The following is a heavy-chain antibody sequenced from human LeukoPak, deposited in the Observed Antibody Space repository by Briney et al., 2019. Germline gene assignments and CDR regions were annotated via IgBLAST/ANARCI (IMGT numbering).Heavy chain of an antibody. CDR1: GYRFNSFW. J-gene: IGHJ4*02. Sequence: GESPKISCKGSGYRFNSFWIGWVRQRPGKGLEWMGVIYPADSDTRYSGSSQGHVTISVDESLDTAYLEWSSLKASDTAMYYCARRAMTVEPSGALGFRVDFDYWGQGTLVTVSS. D-gene: IGHD6-25*01. CDR3: ARRAMTVEPSGALGFRVDFDY. V-gene: IGHV5-51*01. CDR2: IYPADSDT.